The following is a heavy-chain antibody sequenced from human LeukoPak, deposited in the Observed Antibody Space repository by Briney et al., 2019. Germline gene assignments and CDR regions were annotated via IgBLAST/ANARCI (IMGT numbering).Heavy chain of an antibody. D-gene: IGHD3-22*01. Sequence: GGSLRLSCAASGFTFSGYGMHWVRQAPGKGLEWVAVISYDGSNKYYADSVKGRFTISRDNSKNTLYLQMNSLRAEDTAVYYCVLGQEYYDTSGPSFDYWGQGTLVTVSS. CDR2: ISYDGSNK. V-gene: IGHV3-30*03. CDR1: GFTFSGYG. J-gene: IGHJ4*02. CDR3: VLGQEYYDTSGPSFDY.